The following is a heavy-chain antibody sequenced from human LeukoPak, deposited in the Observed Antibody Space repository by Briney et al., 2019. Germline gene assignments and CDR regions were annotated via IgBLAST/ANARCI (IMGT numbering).Heavy chain of an antibody. CDR3: AKDIAVAGTMMSGGDY. CDR1: GFTFSSYG. Sequence: GGSLRLSCAAFGFTFSSYGMHWVRQVPGKGLEWVAFIRYGESNQYYADSVKGRFTISRDDSKNTLYLQMNSLRPEDTAVYYCAKDIAVAGTMMSGGDYWGQGTLVTVSS. CDR2: IRYGESNQ. V-gene: IGHV3-30*02. J-gene: IGHJ4*02. D-gene: IGHD6-19*01.